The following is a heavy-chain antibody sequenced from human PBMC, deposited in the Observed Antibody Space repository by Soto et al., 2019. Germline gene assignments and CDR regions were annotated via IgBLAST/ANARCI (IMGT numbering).Heavy chain of an antibody. D-gene: IGHD2-21*01. V-gene: IGHV4-34*01. Sequence: QVQLQQWGAGLLKPSETLSLTCAVSGGSFSGFYWSWIRQPPGKGLEWIWEINHSGSTNYNPALKSQVTISVDKSEDQVSLKLGSVSAADTAVYYWARRPGWHIVVAGFDYWGQGTLVTVSS. CDR1: GGSFSGFY. J-gene: IGHJ4*02. CDR3: ARRPGWHIVVAGFDY. CDR2: INHSGST.